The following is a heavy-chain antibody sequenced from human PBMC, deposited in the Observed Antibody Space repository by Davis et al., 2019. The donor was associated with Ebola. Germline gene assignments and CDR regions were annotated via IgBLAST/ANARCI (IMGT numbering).Heavy chain of an antibody. CDR2: ISGSGGST. J-gene: IGHJ4*02. D-gene: IGHD3-3*01. CDR1: GFTSDSYG. CDR3: AKMYPGGLEGSGSRY. V-gene: IGHV3-23*01. Sequence: GESLKISCAVSGFTSDSYGMSWVRQAPGKGLEWLSAISGSGGSTYYAGSVKGRFIISRDNSKSTLFLQMTSLRADDTAVYYCAKMYPGGLEGSGSRYWGQGTLVTVSS.